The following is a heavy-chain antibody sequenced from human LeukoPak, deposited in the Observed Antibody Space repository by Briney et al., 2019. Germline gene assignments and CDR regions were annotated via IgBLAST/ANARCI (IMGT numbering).Heavy chain of an antibody. V-gene: IGHV4-61*01. D-gene: IGHD4-17*01. CDR2: IYYSGST. J-gene: IGHJ4*02. CDR3: ARAGDDYGDYRHDY. CDR1: GGSISSGSYY. Sequence: SETLSLTCTVSGGSISSGSYYWSWIRQPPGKGLEWIGYIYYSGSTNYNPSLKSRVTISVDTSKNQFSLKLSSVTAADTAVYYCARAGDDYGDYRHDYWGQGTLVTVSS.